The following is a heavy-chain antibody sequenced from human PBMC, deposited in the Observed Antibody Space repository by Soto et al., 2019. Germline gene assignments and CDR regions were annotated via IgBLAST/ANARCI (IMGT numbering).Heavy chain of an antibody. V-gene: IGHV1-18*01. Sequence: QVHLVQSGAEVKKPGASVKVSCKGSGYAFTTYGITWVRQAPGQGLEWMAWISAHNGNTNDAQMLQGRVTVTRDTSTSTAYMGLRGLRSDVTSVYYCARGRYGDYWGQGALVTVSS. CDR2: ISAHNGNT. J-gene: IGHJ4*02. D-gene: IGHD1-1*01. CDR1: GYAFTTYG. CDR3: ARGRYGDY.